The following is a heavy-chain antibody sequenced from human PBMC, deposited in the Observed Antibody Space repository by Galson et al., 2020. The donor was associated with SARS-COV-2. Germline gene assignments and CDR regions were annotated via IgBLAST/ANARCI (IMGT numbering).Heavy chain of an antibody. Sequence: GESLKISCAASGFTFSDCSMNWVRQAPGKGLEWVSSISSSSGHIYYADAVKGRFTISRDNAKNSLYLQMNSLRAEDTAVYYCAMCYYGSGSYYDIDWGQGTLVTVSS. CDR1: GFTFSDCS. V-gene: IGHV3-21*01. CDR2: ISSSSGHI. J-gene: IGHJ4*02. D-gene: IGHD3-10*01. CDR3: AMCYYGSGSYYDID.